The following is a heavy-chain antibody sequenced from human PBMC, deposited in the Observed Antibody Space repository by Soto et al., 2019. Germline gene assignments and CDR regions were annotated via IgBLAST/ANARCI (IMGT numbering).Heavy chain of an antibody. D-gene: IGHD2-15*01. CDR3: ARPSEVAATGVGFDY. V-gene: IGHV5-10-1*04. CDR2: IDPSDSYT. Sequence: GESLKISCKGSGYSFTTYWITWVRQMPGKGLEWMGRIDPSDSYTNYSPSFQGQVTISADKSISTAYLQWSSLKASDTAMYYCARPSEVAATGVGFDYWGQGTLVTVSS. CDR1: GYSFTTYW. J-gene: IGHJ4*02.